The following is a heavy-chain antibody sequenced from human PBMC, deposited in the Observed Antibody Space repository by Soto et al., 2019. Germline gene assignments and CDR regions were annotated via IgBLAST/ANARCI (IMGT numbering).Heavy chain of an antibody. CDR2: IYPGDSDT. CDR1: GYSFTSYW. Sequence: GESLKISCKGSGYSFTSYWIGWVRQMPGKGLEWMGIIYPGDSDTRYSPSFQGQVTISADKSISTAYLQWSSLRSEDTAVYYCARTNHTGLFPYYYYYGMDVWGQGTTVTVSS. D-gene: IGHD2-15*01. J-gene: IGHJ6*02. CDR3: ARTNHTGLFPYYYYYGMDV. V-gene: IGHV5-51*01.